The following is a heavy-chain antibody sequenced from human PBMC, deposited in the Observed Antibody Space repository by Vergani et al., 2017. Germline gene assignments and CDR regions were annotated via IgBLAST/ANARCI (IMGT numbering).Heavy chain of an antibody. V-gene: IGHV1-69*01. Sequence: QVQLVQSGAEVKKPGSSVKVSCKASGGTFSRYAISWVRQAPGQGLEWMGGIIPIFGTANYAQKFQGRVTITADESTSTAYMELSSLSTEDTGVYYCARVGDSSSSYDDAFDIWGQGTMVTVSS. CDR2: IIPIFGTA. J-gene: IGHJ3*02. CDR1: GGTFSRYA. D-gene: IGHD6-13*01. CDR3: ARVGDSSSSYDDAFDI.